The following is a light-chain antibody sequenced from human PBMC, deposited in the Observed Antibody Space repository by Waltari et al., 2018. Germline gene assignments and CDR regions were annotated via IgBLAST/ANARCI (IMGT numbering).Light chain of an antibody. CDR3: YSAADNNGV. CDR1: VLAKKY. V-gene: IGLV3-27*01. J-gene: IGLJ3*02. CDR2: KDS. Sequence: SYELTQPSSVSVSPGQTARITCSGDVLAKKYGRWFQQKPGQAPVVVIYKDSERPSGILERFSGSSSGTTVTLTISGAQVEDEADYYCYSAADNNGVFGGGTKLTVL.